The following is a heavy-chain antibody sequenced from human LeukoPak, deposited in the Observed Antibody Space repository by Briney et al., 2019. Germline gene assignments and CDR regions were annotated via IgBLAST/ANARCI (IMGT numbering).Heavy chain of an antibody. J-gene: IGHJ4*02. V-gene: IGHV3-23*01. D-gene: IGHD5-24*01. CDR2: ISGSGGST. Sequence: GGSLRLSCAASGFTFSRYAMSWVRQAPGKGLEWVSAISGSGGSTYYADSVKGRFTISRDNSKNTLYLQMNSLRAEDTAVYYCAKAQMATIKERVDYWGQGTLVTVSS. CDR1: GFTFSRYA. CDR3: AKAQMATIKERVDY.